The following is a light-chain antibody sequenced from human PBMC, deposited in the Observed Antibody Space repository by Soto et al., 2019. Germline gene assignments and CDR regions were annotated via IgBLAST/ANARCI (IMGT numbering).Light chain of an antibody. CDR3: QQYGSSPWT. V-gene: IGKV3-20*01. J-gene: IGKJ1*01. CDR2: DAS. Sequence: EFVLTQSPGTLSLSPGERATLSCRVSQTVRNNYLAWYQQKPGQAPRLLIYDASSRATGIPDRFSGGGSGTDFTLTISRLEPEDFAVFYCQQYGSSPWTFGQGTKVDIK. CDR1: QTVRNNY.